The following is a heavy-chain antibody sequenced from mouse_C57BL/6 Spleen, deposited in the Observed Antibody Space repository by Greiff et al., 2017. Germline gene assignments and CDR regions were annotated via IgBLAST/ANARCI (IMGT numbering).Heavy chain of an antibody. V-gene: IGHV1-69*01. CDR3: ARRKGATAYYFDY. CDR1: GYTFTSYW. Sequence: VQLQQPGAELVMPGASVKLSCKASGYTFTSYWMHWVKQRPGQGLEWIGEIDPSDSYTNYNQKFKGKSTLTVDKSSSTAYVQRSSLTSEDSAVYYCARRKGATAYYFDYWGQGTTLTVSS. CDR2: IDPSDSYT. J-gene: IGHJ2*01. D-gene: IGHD1-2*01.